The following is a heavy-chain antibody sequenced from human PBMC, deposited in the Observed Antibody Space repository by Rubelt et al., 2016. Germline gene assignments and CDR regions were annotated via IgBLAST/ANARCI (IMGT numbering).Heavy chain of an antibody. J-gene: IGHJ4*02. CDR1: GSTFSNYG. CDR2: ISSSSSTK. V-gene: IGHV3-48*01. CDR3: ARGGAARPDF. Sequence: EQLVESGGGVVQPGRSLRLSCAASGSTFSNYGMNWVRQAPGKGLEWVSYISSSSSTKSYADSVKGRFSIYRDNAKNSRYLQMNSLTAEDTAVYYCARGGAARPDFWGQGTLVTVSS.